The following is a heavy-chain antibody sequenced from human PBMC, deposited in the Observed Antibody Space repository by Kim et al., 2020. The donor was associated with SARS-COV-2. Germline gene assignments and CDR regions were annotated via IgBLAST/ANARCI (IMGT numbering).Heavy chain of an antibody. CDR3: ARAGVVARTRYYMDV. CDR2: TRNKAKSYTT. D-gene: IGHD2-15*01. J-gene: IGHJ6*03. Sequence: GGSLRHSCAASGFTISDHYMDWVRQAPGKGLEWVGRTRNKAKSYTTEYAASVKGRFTISRDDSQNSLYLQMNSLKTEDTAVYYCARAGVVARTRYYMDVWGKGTTVTVSS. V-gene: IGHV3-72*01. CDR1: GFTISDHY.